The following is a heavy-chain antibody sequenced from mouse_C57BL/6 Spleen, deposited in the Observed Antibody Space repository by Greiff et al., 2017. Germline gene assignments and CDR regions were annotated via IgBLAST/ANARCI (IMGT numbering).Heavy chain of an antibody. CDR3: ARTGPYFDY. V-gene: IGHV1-50*01. D-gene: IGHD4-1*01. Sequence: QVQLQQPGAELVKPGASVKLSCKASGYTFTSYWMQWVKQRPGQGLEWIGEIDPSDSYTNSNQKFKGKATLTVDTSSSTAYMQLSSLTSEDSAVYYCARTGPYFDYWGQGTTLTVSS. CDR1: GYTFTSYW. J-gene: IGHJ2*01. CDR2: IDPSDSYT.